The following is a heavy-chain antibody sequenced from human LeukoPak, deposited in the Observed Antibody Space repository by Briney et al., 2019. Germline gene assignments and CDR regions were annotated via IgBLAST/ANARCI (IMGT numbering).Heavy chain of an antibody. D-gene: IGHD3-10*01. CDR2: ISSSGSTI. CDR3: ARGVNYYGSGSYYPPYYYYYMDV. CDR1: GFTFSDYY. V-gene: IGHV3-11*01. Sequence: GGSLRLSCAASGFTFSDYYMSWIRQAPGKGLEWVSYISSSGSTIYYADSEKGRFTISRDNAKNSLYLQMNSLRAEDTAVYYCARGVNYYGSGSYYPPYYYYYMDVWGKGTTVTVSS. J-gene: IGHJ6*03.